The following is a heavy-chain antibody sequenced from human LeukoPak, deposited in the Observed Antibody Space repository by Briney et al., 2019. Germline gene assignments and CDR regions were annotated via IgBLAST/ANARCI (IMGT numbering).Heavy chain of an antibody. CDR1: GSSFTSYW. Sequence: GASLQISCKGSGSSFTSYWIGWVRPLPGKGLEWMGIIYPGDSDTRYSPSFQGQVTISADKSISTAYLQWSSLKPSDTAMYYCARGITMVRGEGHAFDIWGQGTMVTVSS. V-gene: IGHV5-51*01. J-gene: IGHJ3*02. CDR2: IYPGDSDT. CDR3: ARGITMVRGEGHAFDI. D-gene: IGHD3-10*01.